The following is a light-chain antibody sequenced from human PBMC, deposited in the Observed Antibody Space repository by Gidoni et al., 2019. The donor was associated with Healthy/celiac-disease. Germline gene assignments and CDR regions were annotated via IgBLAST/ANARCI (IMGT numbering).Light chain of an antibody. CDR2: QDI. V-gene: IGLV3-1*01. J-gene: IGLJ2*01. Sequence: SYELTQPPSVSVSPGQTARITCSGDKLGQKYASRYQQKAGQSPVAVIYQDIKRPSGIPERFSGSTSGNTATLTIGGTQAMDEADYYCQAWDNSTSVLFGGGTKLTVL. CDR3: QAWDNSTSVL. CDR1: KLGQKY.